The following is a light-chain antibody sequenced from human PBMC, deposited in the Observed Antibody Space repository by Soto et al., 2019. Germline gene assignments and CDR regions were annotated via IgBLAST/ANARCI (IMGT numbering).Light chain of an antibody. J-gene: IGKJ1*01. CDR1: QSVYSSN. V-gene: IGKV3-20*01. CDR3: QQYHTSPWT. CDR2: ATS. Sequence: IVLTQSPVTLSLSPGERATLSCISSQSVYSSNLAWYQQKPGQAPRLLIYATSSRATAIPDRFRGSGSGTDFSLTISRLDPEDFAVYYCQQYHTSPWTFGQGTKVDIK.